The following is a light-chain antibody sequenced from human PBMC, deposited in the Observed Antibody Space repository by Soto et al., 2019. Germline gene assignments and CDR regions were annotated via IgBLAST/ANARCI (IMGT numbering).Light chain of an antibody. CDR3: QQSSTTPYT. Sequence: DIQMTQSPPSLSASVGDRVTITCRASQSITTFLNWYKQTPGEAPQLLIFAASSLQTGVSSRFGGSGSGTEFTLTISSLLREDYATYFCQQSSTTPYTFGPGTKLQVK. V-gene: IGKV1-39*01. J-gene: IGKJ2*01. CDR2: AAS. CDR1: QSITTF.